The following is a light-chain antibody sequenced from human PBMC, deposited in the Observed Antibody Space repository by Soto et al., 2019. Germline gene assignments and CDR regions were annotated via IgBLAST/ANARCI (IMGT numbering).Light chain of an antibody. J-gene: IGLJ2*01. Sequence: QSVLTQPPSASGTPGQRVTISCSGSSSNIGSNTVNWYQQLPGTAPKLLIYRNNQRPSGVPDRFSGSKSGTSASLAISGLQSEDEADYYCAAWGDSLNGVLFGGGTKVTVL. V-gene: IGLV1-44*01. CDR3: AAWGDSLNGVL. CDR1: SSNIGSNT. CDR2: RNN.